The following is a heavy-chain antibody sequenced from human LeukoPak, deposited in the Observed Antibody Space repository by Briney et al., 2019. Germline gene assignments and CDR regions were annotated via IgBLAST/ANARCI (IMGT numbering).Heavy chain of an antibody. CDR2: IKQDGSEK. D-gene: IGHD3-3*01. Sequence: GGSLRLSCAASGFTFSSYWMSWVRQAPGKGLEWVANIKQDGSEKYYVGSVKGRFTISRDNAKNSLYLQMNSLRAEDTAVYYCARESVLRFLEWSQPGYYYYMDVWGKGTTVTVSS. CDR3: ARESVLRFLEWSQPGYYYYMDV. J-gene: IGHJ6*03. V-gene: IGHV3-7*01. CDR1: GFTFSSYW.